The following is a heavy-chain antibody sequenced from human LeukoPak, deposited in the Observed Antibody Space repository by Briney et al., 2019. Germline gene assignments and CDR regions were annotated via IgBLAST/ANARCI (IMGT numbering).Heavy chain of an antibody. CDR2: IIPIFGTA. CDR3: ARGPSGYHNT. J-gene: IGHJ4*02. D-gene: IGHD5-12*01. V-gene: IGHV1-69*13. CDR1: GYSFTSYA. Sequence: SVKVSCKASGYSFTSYAISWVRQAPGQGLEWMGGIIPIFGTANYAQKFQGRVTITADESTSTAYMELSSLRAEDTAVYYCARGPSGYHNTGGQGTLVTVSS.